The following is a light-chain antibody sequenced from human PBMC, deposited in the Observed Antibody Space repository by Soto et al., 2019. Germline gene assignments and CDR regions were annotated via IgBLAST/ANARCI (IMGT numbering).Light chain of an antibody. CDR1: QSISSW. CDR2: GAS. Sequence: DIQMTQSPSTLSASVGDRVIITCRASQSISSWLAWYQQKPGKAPKLLNYGASSLDSGVPSRFSGSGSGPEFTLTISSLQPDDFATYYCQHYDGYSALTFGGGTKVEIK. J-gene: IGKJ4*01. V-gene: IGKV1-5*03. CDR3: QHYDGYSALT.